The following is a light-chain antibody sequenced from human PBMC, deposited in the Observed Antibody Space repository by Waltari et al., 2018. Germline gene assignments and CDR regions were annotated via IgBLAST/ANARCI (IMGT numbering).Light chain of an antibody. Sequence: QSALTQPASVSGSPGQSLTISCTGPSSDVLNSNRVSWYQQHPGKAPKLMIYAVSKRPSGVSDRFSGSKSGDMASLTIWGLQPEEEAEYFCSSYAGSSKGVFGGGTKVTVL. CDR2: AVS. CDR3: SSYAGSSKGV. J-gene: IGLJ2*01. CDR1: SSDVLNSNR. V-gene: IGLV2-23*02.